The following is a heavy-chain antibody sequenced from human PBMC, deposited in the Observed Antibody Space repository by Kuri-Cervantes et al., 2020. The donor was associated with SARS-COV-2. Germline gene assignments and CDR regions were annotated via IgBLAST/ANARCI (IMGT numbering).Heavy chain of an antibody. CDR3: ARRSLYGMDV. J-gene: IGHJ6*02. Sequence: SQTLSLTCAVYGGSGSGYYLSWIRQPPGKGLEWIGYIYYSGSTNYNPSLKSQITISVDTSKNQFSLKLSSVTAADTAVYYWARRSLYGMDVWGQGTTVTVSS. V-gene: IGHV4-34*11. CDR1: GGSGSGYY. D-gene: IGHD3-10*01. CDR2: IYYSGST.